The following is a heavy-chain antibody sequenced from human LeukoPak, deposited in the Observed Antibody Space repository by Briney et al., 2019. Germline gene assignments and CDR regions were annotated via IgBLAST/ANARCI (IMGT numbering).Heavy chain of an antibody. CDR1: GFSFSSYA. J-gene: IGHJ4*02. CDR2: IQYDGSEK. V-gene: IGHV3-30*02. D-gene: IGHD3-10*01. CDR3: AANPYGSGNYCFLDF. Sequence: GGSLCLSCAPSGFSFSSYAVHWVRQAPGKGLEWVASIQYDGSEKYYEDAVKGRFTISRDNSKNTPYLQMNSLRGEDTAVYYCAANPYGSGNYCFLDFGRQGPLVTVSS.